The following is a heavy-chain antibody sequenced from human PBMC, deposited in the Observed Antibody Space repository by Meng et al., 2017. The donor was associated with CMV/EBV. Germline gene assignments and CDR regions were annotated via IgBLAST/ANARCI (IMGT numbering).Heavy chain of an antibody. D-gene: IGHD6-19*01. CDR1: GFTFSSYA. Sequence: SGFTFSSYAMSWVRQAPGKGLEWVSSIRRTGGNTYYADSVKGRFTISRDNSKNTLYLQMNILRAGDTAIYYCAKDEYSTGWYSGFDYWGQGTLVTVSS. J-gene: IGHJ4*02. CDR2: IRRTGGNT. CDR3: AKDEYSTGWYSGFDY. V-gene: IGHV3-23*01.